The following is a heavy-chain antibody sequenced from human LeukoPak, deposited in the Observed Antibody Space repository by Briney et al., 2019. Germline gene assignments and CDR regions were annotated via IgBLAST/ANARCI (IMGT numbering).Heavy chain of an antibody. CDR2: INHSGST. CDR1: GGSLSGYY. J-gene: IGHJ4*02. V-gene: IGHV4-34*01. D-gene: IGHD3-22*01. CDR3: ARGKRGKGLKTYYYDSSGYWPIDY. Sequence: KASETLSLTCAVYGGSLSGYYWSWIRQPPGKGLEWIGEINHSGSTNYNPSLKSRVTISVDTSKNQFSLKLSSVTAADTAVYYCARGKRGKGLKTYYYDSSGYWPIDYWGQGTLVTVSS.